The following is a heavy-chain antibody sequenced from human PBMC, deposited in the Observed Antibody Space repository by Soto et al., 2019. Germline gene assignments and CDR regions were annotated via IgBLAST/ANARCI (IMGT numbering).Heavy chain of an antibody. CDR1: GYTFTGYY. CDR2: INPNSGGT. J-gene: IGHJ6*02. CDR3: ARGHWSYYGMDV. V-gene: IGHV1-2*04. D-gene: IGHD3-3*01. Sequence: ASVKVSCKASGYTFTGYYMHWVRQAPGQGLEWMGWINPNSGGTNYAQKFRGWVTMTRDTSISTAYMELSRLRSDDTAVYYCARGHWSYYGMDVWGHGTTGTVSS.